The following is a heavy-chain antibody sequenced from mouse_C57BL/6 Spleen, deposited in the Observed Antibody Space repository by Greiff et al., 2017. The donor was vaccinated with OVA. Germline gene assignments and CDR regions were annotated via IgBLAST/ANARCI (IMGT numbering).Heavy chain of an antibody. CDR2: IHPNSGHT. J-gene: IGHJ2*01. D-gene: IGHD2-4*01. Sequence: QVQLQQPGAELVKPGASVKLSCKASGYTFTSSWMHWVKQRPGQGLEWIGMIHPNSGHTNYNEKFKSKATLTVDKSSSTAYMQLSSLTSEDSAVYYCARKGIYYDYDEVYYFDDWGKGTTLTVSS. V-gene: IGHV1-64*01. CDR3: ARKGIYYDYDEVYYFDD. CDR1: GYTFTSSW.